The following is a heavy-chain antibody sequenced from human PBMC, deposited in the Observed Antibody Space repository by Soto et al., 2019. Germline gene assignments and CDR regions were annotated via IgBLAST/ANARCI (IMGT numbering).Heavy chain of an antibody. D-gene: IGHD3-10*01. Sequence: QVQLVQSGAEVKKPGSSVKVSCKASGGTFSSYTISWVRQAPGQGLEWMGRIIPILGIANYAQKFQGRVTIPPDKSTSTAYMELSSLRSEDTAVYYCARTVLLWFGEGMDVWGQGTTVTVSS. CDR3: ARTVLLWFGEGMDV. CDR2: IIPILGIA. J-gene: IGHJ6*02. CDR1: GGTFSSYT. V-gene: IGHV1-69*02.